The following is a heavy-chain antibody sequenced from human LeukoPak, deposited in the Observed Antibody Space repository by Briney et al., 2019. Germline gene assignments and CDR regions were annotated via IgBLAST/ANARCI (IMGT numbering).Heavy chain of an antibody. J-gene: IGHJ4*02. D-gene: IGHD3-22*01. V-gene: IGHV3-21*04. Sequence: GGSLRLSCAASGFTFSSYSMNWVRQAPGKGLEWVSSISSSSSYIYYADSVKGRFTISRDNAKNSLYLQMNSLRAEDTAVYYCASLPMPFITMIVVVTSDYWGQGTLVTVSS. CDR2: ISSSSSYI. CDR1: GFTFSSYS. CDR3: ASLPMPFITMIVVVTSDY.